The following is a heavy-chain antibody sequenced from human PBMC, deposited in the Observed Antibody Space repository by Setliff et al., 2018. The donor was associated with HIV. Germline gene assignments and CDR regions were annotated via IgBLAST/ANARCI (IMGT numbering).Heavy chain of an antibody. CDR1: GDSVSSNNAA. Sequence: SQTLSLTCAISGDSVSSNNAAWNWIRQSPLRGLEWLGRTYYRSKWYFDYAVSVKSRIIINPDTSKNQFSLHLNSVTPEDTAVYYCAISPSYSSSSYYYYGMDVWGQGTTVTVSS. J-gene: IGHJ6*02. CDR2: TYYRSKWYF. V-gene: IGHV6-1*01. CDR3: AISPSYSSSSYYYYGMDV. D-gene: IGHD6-6*01.